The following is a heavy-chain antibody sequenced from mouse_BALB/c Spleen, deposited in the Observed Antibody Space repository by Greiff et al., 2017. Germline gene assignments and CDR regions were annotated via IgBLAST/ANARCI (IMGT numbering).Heavy chain of an antibody. Sequence: EVQVVESGGGLVQPGGSLKLSCAASGFTFSSYTMSWVRQTPEKRLEWVAYISNGGGSTYYPDTVKGRFTISRDNAKNTLYLQMSSLKSEDTAMYYCARRGTTVVDDAVDHWGQGTAVTVSS. V-gene: IGHV5-12-2*01. CDR2: ISNGGGST. J-gene: IGHJ4*01. CDR3: ARRGTTVVDDAVDH. D-gene: IGHD1-1*01. CDR1: GFTFSSYT.